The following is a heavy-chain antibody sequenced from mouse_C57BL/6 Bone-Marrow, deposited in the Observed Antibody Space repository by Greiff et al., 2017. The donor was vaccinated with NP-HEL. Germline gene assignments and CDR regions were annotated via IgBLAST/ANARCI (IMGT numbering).Heavy chain of an antibody. V-gene: IGHV7-4*01. Sequence: EVNVVESGGGLVQPGASLRLSCAASGFTFTDYYMSWVRQPPGKAPEWLALIRNKANGYTTEYTASVKGRFTISRDNSQNILYLQMNTLRAEDSATYYCVKAASGYVKVWFAYWGQGTLVTVSA. CDR3: VKAASGYVKVWFAY. CDR1: GFTFTDYY. J-gene: IGHJ3*01. CDR2: IRNKANGYTT. D-gene: IGHD3-2*02.